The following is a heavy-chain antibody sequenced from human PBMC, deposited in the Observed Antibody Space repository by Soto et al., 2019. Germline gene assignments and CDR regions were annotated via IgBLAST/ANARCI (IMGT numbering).Heavy chain of an antibody. Sequence: QVQLVQSGAEVKKPGSSVKVSCKASGGTFSSYAISWVRQAPGQGLEWMGGIIPIFGTANYAQKFQGRVTISADESTSTGYMELSSLRSEDTAVYYCARDRYCGGDCYEYYFDYWGQGTLVAVSS. CDR1: GGTFSSYA. J-gene: IGHJ4*02. CDR3: ARDRYCGGDCYEYYFDY. CDR2: IIPIFGTA. V-gene: IGHV1-69*01. D-gene: IGHD2-21*02.